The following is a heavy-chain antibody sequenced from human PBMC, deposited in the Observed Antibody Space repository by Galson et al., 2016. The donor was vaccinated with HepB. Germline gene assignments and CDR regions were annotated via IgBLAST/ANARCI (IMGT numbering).Heavy chain of an antibody. CDR3: ARDSLGYCYSSSCSYFDY. V-gene: IGHV3-21*01. D-gene: IGHD2-2*01. CDR1: GFTFTSHS. CDR2: ISSTSTYI. Sequence: SLRLSCAASGFTFTSHSMNWVRQAPGKGLEWVSSISSTSTYIYYADSVKGRFTISRDNAKNSLYLQMNSLRAEDTAVYYCARDSLGYCYSSSCSYFDYWGQGTLVTVSS. J-gene: IGHJ4*02.